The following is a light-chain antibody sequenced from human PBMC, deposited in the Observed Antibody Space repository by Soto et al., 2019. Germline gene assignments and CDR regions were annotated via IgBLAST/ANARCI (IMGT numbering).Light chain of an antibody. Sequence: QSALTQPASVSGSPGQSITISCTGTSSDVGGYNYVSWYQQHPGKAPKLMIYDVSNRPSGVSNRFSGSKSGNTASLTISGLQAEDEFDYYCSSYTSSSTPYVFSTGPKVTV. CDR3: SSYTSSSTPYV. J-gene: IGLJ1*01. CDR2: DVS. V-gene: IGLV2-14*01. CDR1: SSDVGGYNY.